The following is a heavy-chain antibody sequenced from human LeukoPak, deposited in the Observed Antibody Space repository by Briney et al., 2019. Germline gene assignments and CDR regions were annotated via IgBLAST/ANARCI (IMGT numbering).Heavy chain of an antibody. CDR1: GFTFSSYS. J-gene: IGHJ4*02. V-gene: IGHV3-21*01. D-gene: IGHD4-17*01. CDR3: ARDRADPDYGDYVFAY. Sequence: GGSLGLSCAASGFTFSSYSMNWVRQAPGKGLEWVSSISSRSSYIYYADSLKGRFTISRDNAKNSLYLNIHSLRAEDTAVYYCARDRADPDYGDYVFAYWGQGTLVTVSS. CDR2: ISSRSSYI.